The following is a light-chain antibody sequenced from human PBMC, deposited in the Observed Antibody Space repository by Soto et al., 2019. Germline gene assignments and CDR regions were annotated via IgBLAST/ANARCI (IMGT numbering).Light chain of an antibody. CDR3: QHSYSTPPT. V-gene: IGKV1-39*01. Sequence: DLQMPQSPSSLSASVGDRVTITCRASQSISSYLNWYQQKPGKAPKRLIYAASSLQSGVPSRFSGSRSVTDFTLTISSLQPEEFAAYYCQHSYSTPPTFGQGTKLEIK. CDR2: AAS. CDR1: QSISSY. J-gene: IGKJ2*01.